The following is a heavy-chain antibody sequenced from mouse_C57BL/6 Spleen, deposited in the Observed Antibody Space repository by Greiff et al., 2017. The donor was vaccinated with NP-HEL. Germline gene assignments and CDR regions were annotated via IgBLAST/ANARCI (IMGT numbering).Heavy chain of an antibody. CDR1: GYTFTSYW. Sequence: QVQLQQPGAELVKPGASVKLSCKASGYTFTSYWMHWVKQRPGQGLEWIGMIHPNSGSTNYNEKFKSKATLTVDKSSSPAYMQLSSLTSEDSAVYYCARNDYDYDDWDFDVWGTGTTVTVSS. J-gene: IGHJ1*03. D-gene: IGHD2-4*01. V-gene: IGHV1-64*01. CDR3: ARNDYDYDDWDFDV. CDR2: IHPNSGST.